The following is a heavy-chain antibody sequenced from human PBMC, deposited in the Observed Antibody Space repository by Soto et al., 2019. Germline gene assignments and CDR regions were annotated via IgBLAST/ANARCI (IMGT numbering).Heavy chain of an antibody. Sequence: QVQLQQWGAGLLKPSETLSLTCAVYGGSFSGYYWSWIRQPPGKGLEWIGEINHSGSTNYNPSLKSRVTISVDTSKNQCSLKLSSVTAADTAVYYCAREVPAAIGYWFDPWGQGTLVTVSS. V-gene: IGHV4-34*01. J-gene: IGHJ5*02. D-gene: IGHD2-2*01. CDR2: INHSGST. CDR3: AREVPAAIGYWFDP. CDR1: GGSFSGYY.